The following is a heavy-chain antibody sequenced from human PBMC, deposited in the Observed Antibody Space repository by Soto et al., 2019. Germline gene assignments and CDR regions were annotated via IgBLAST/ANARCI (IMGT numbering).Heavy chain of an antibody. D-gene: IGHD3-22*01. V-gene: IGHV4-59*12. Sequence: QLRESGPGLVKPSETLSLTCDVSGASITTYYWSWIRQAPGKGLEWIGNVYHTGTTDYNSSLKSRVAISVDTSKNHFSLKMNSVTAADTAVYYCARRLFGSGWTLDSWGQGALVTVAP. J-gene: IGHJ4*02. CDR3: ARRLFGSGWTLDS. CDR2: VYHTGTT. CDR1: GASITTYY.